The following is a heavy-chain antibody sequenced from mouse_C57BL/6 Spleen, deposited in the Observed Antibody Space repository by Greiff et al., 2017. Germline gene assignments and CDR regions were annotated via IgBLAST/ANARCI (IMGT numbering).Heavy chain of an antibody. D-gene: IGHD4-1*02. V-gene: IGHV5-6*01. J-gene: IGHJ2*01. Sequence: VMLVESGGDLVKPGGSLKLSCAASGFTFSSYGMSWVRQTPDKRLEWVATISSGGSYTYYPDSVKGRFTISRDNAKNTLYLQMSSLKSEDTAMYYCARHPQLAFDYWGQGTTLTVSS. CDR2: ISSGGSYT. CDR3: ARHPQLAFDY. CDR1: GFTFSSYG.